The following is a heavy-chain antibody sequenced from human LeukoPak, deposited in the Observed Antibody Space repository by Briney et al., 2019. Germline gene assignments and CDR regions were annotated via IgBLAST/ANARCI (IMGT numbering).Heavy chain of an antibody. D-gene: IGHD2-15*01. CDR2: IYYSGSA. V-gene: IGHV4-31*03. Sequence: SETLSLTCTVSGGSISSSSYYWSWIRQHPGKGLEWIGYIYYSGSAYYNPSLKSRVTISVDTSKNQFSLKLSSVTAADTAVYYCASQGVVRSAFDIWGQGTMVTVSS. J-gene: IGHJ3*02. CDR3: ASQGVVRSAFDI. CDR1: GGSISSSSYY.